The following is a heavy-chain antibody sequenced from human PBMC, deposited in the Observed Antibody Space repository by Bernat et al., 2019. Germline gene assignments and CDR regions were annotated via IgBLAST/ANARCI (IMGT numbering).Heavy chain of an antibody. CDR2: LYSGGST. V-gene: IGHV3-66*01. D-gene: IGHD6-13*01. J-gene: IGHJ4*02. CDR3: AREVHLRNEGYYFDN. CDR1: GLTVSDNY. Sequence: EVQLVEFGGGLVQTGGSLRLSCAASGLTVSDNYISWVRQAPGKGLEWVSVLYSGGSTDYADSVKVRFIISRDNSKNTVYLQMNSLRVEDTAVYYCAREVHLRNEGYYFDNWGQGTLVTVSS.